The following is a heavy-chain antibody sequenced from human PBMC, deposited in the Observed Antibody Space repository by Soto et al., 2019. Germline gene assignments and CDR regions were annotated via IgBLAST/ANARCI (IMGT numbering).Heavy chain of an antibody. CDR1: GGSFSGYY. J-gene: IGHJ6*02. D-gene: IGHD2-2*01. CDR3: ARGKGYCSSTSCSRYYFYYGMDV. Sequence: PSETLSLTCAVYGGSFSGYYWSWIRQPPGKGLEWIGEINHSGSTNYNPSLKSRVTISVDTSKNQFSLKLSSVTAADTAVYYCARGKGYCSSTSCSRYYFYYGMDVWGQGTTVTVSS. CDR2: INHSGST. V-gene: IGHV4-34*01.